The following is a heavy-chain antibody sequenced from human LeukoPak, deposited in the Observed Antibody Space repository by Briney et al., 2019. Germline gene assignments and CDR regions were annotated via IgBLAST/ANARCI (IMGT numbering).Heavy chain of an antibody. CDR2: IYYSGST. CDR1: GGSISSSSYY. D-gene: IGHD6-19*01. V-gene: IGHV4-39*07. Sequence: SETLSLTCTVSGGSISSSSYYWGWIRQPPGKGLEWIGSIYYSGSTYYNPSLKSRVTISVDTSKNQFSLKLSSVTAADTAVYYCARGIGREQWLADDYWGQGTLVTVSS. J-gene: IGHJ4*02. CDR3: ARGIGREQWLADDY.